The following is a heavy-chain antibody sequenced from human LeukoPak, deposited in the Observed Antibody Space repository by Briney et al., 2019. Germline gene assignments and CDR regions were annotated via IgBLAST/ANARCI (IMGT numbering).Heavy chain of an antibody. J-gene: IGHJ5*02. V-gene: IGHV3-7*01. CDR2: IKQDGSEK. CDR1: GFTFSSYW. CDR3: ARDGRNNWFDP. Sequence: PGGSLRLSCAASGFTFSSYWMSWVRQAPGKGLEWVANIKQDGSEKYYVDSVKDRFTISRDNAKNSLYLQMNSLRAEDTAVYYCARDGRNNWFDPWGQGTLVTVSS.